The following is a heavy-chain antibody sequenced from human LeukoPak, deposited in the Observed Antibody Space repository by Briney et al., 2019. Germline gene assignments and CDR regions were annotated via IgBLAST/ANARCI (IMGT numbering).Heavy chain of an antibody. D-gene: IGHD1-26*01. J-gene: IGHJ5*02. CDR2: ISYDGSNK. CDR3: ARDRGSDSGSYPNWFDP. Sequence: GGSLRPSCAASGFTFSSYAMHWVRQAPGKGLEWVAVISYDGSNKYYADSVKGRFTISRDNSKNTLYLQMNSLRAEDTAVYYCARDRGSDSGSYPNWFDPWGQGTLVTVSS. CDR1: GFTFSSYA. V-gene: IGHV3-30-3*01.